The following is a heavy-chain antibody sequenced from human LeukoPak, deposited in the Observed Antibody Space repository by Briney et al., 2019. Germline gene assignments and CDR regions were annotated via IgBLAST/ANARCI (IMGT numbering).Heavy chain of an antibody. CDR1: GGSISSSSYY. CDR3: ARGPRITMVRKNKSYYYYYMDV. D-gene: IGHD3-10*01. Sequence: SETLSLTCTVSGGSISSSSYYWSWIRQPPGKGLEWIGEINHSGSTNYNPSLKSRVTISVDTSKNQFSLKLSSVTAADTAVYYCARGPRITMVRKNKSYYYYYMDVWGKGTTVTVSS. V-gene: IGHV4-39*07. CDR2: INHSGST. J-gene: IGHJ6*03.